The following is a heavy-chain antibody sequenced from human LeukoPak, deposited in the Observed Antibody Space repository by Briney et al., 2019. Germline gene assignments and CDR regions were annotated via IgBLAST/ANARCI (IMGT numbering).Heavy chain of an antibody. CDR1: GGSFSGYY. J-gene: IGHJ4*02. V-gene: IGHV4-34*01. CDR3: ARRAGYYYDSSGYFAY. D-gene: IGHD3-22*01. Sequence: SETLSLTCAVYGGSFSGYYWSWIRQPPGKGLEWIGGINHSGSTNYNPSLKSRVTISVDTSKNQFSLKLSSVTAADTAVYYCARRAGYYYDSSGYFAYWGQGTLVTVSS. CDR2: INHSGST.